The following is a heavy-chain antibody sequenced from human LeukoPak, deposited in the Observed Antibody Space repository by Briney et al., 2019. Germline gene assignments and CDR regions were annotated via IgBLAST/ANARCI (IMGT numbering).Heavy chain of an antibody. J-gene: IGHJ4*02. Sequence: SETLSLTCAVYGGSFSGYYWSWIRQPPGKGLEWIGEINHSGSTNYNPSLKSRVTISVGTSKNQFSLKLSSVTAADTAVYYCARLLSAADYFDYWGQGTLVTVSS. CDR2: INHSGST. CDR1: GGSFSGYY. D-gene: IGHD6-25*01. CDR3: ARLLSAADYFDY. V-gene: IGHV4-34*01.